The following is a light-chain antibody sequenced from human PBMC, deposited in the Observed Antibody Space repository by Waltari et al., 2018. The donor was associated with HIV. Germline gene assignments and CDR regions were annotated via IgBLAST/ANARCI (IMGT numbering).Light chain of an antibody. CDR1: SSDVGSYTL. J-gene: IGLJ3*02. Sequence: QSALTQPASVSGSPGQSITISCTGTSSDVGSYTLVSWYHQHPGKAPKLMIYEVSKRPSGVSNRCSGSKSGNTASLTISGLQAEDEADYYCCSYAGSSTYWVFGGGTKLTVL. CDR3: CSYAGSSTYWV. CDR2: EVS. V-gene: IGLV2-23*02.